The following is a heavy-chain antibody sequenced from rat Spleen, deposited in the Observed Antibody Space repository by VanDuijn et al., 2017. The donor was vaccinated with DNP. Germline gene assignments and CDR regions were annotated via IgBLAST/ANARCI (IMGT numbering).Heavy chain of an antibody. CDR3: ARVQLGYYALDA. V-gene: IGHV5-27*01. J-gene: IGHJ4*01. CDR1: GFTFSYYG. Sequence: EVRLVESGGGVVQPGRSLKLSCAASGFTFSYYGMAWVRQAPTKGLEWVAYISYDGGSTNYGDSVKGRFTISRDNAKSTLYLQMDSRRSEETATYYCARVQLGYYALDAWGQGTSVTVSS. D-gene: IGHD5-1*01. CDR2: ISYDGGST.